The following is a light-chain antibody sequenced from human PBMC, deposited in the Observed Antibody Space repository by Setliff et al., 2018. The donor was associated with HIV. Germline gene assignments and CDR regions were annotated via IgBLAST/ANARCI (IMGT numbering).Light chain of an antibody. J-gene: IGLJ1*01. CDR2: EVT. CDR3: YSYAGNNFYV. V-gene: IGLV2-8*01. CDR1: TSDIGNFDY. Sequence: QSALTQPPSASGSPGQSVSISCTGTTSDIGNFDYVSWYQQHPGKAPKLIIYEVTKRPSGVPDRFSGSKSDNTASLTVSGLQTEDEADHYCYSYAGNNFYVFGSGTKVTVL.